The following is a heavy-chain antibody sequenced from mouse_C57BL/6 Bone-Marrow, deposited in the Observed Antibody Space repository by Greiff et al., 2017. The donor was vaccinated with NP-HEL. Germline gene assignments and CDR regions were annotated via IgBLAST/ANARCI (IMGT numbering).Heavy chain of an antibody. J-gene: IGHJ4*01. D-gene: IGHD2-4*01. V-gene: IGHV1-78*01. CDR1: GYTFTDHT. Sequence: VKLMESDAELVKPGASVKISCKVSGYTFTDHTLHWMKQRPEQGLEWIGYIYPRDGSTKYNEKFKGKATLTADKSSSTAYMQLNSLTSEDSAVYFCARELRLRRYAMDYWGQGTSVTVSS. CDR2: IYPRDGST. CDR3: ARELRLRRYAMDY.